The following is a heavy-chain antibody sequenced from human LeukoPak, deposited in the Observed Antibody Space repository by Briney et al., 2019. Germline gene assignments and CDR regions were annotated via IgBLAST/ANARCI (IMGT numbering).Heavy chain of an antibody. CDR2: IYSGGST. D-gene: IGHD6-13*01. Sequence: PGGSLRLSCAASGFTVSSNYMSWVRQAPGKGLEWVSVIYSGGSTYYADSVKGRFTISRDNSKNTLYLQMNSLRAEDTAVYYCARDGYSSSWYGSYFDYWGQGTLVTVSS. J-gene: IGHJ4*02. V-gene: IGHV3-53*01. CDR3: ARDGYSSSWYGSYFDY. CDR1: GFTVSSNY.